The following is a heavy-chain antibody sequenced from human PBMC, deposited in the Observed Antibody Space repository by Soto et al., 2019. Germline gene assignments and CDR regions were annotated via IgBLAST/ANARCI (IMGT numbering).Heavy chain of an antibody. CDR1: GFTFSSYG. V-gene: IGHV3-48*01. CDR3: AKDPPSGLRFGF. J-gene: IGHJ3*01. D-gene: IGHD3-16*01. CDR2: MTSDSKTI. Sequence: PVGSLRLSCAASGFTFSSYGMHWVRQAPGKGLEWVSYMTSDSKTIHYADSVKGRFTISRDNAKNSVFLQMNSLRAEDTAVYYCAKDPPSGLRFGFWGQGTMVTVSS.